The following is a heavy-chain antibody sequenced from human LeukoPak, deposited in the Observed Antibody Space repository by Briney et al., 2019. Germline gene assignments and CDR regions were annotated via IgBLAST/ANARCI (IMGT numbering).Heavy chain of an antibody. CDR3: ARGGLGSWTFDS. Sequence: PGGPLRLSCAASGFIFSTYSMNWVRQAPGRGLEWVSYISSSGTTIYYPDSVKGRFTISRDNAKYSLYLQMNSLRVEDTAVYYCARGGLGSWTFDSWGQGTLVTVSS. V-gene: IGHV3-48*04. CDR2: ISSSGTTI. D-gene: IGHD1-26*01. J-gene: IGHJ4*02. CDR1: GFIFSTYS.